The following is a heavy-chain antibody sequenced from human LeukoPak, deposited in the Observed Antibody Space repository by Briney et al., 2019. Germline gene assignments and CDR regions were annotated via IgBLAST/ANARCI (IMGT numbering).Heavy chain of an antibody. J-gene: IGHJ4*02. D-gene: IGHD3-22*01. CDR1: GFTFSSYG. CDR3: AKASHAGYDSSGEFDY. Sequence: GGSLRLSCAASGFTFSSYGMHWVRQAPGKGLEWVAVIWYDGSNKYYADSVKGRFTISRDNSKNTLYLQMNSLRAEDTAVYCCAKASHAGYDSSGEFDYWSQGTLVTVSS. CDR2: IWYDGSNK. V-gene: IGHV3-33*06.